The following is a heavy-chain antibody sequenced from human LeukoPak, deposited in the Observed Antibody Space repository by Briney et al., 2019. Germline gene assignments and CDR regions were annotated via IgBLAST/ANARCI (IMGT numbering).Heavy chain of an antibody. D-gene: IGHD2-15*01. CDR3: ARDIAYCSGGSCYYFDY. CDR2: INPRGTST. Sequence: ASVKVSCKASGYSFTRHYMHWVRQAPGHGLEWMGLINPRGTSTIYAEKFQGRIIMTRDMSTTTDYMELSSLRSEDTAVYYCARDIAYCSGGSCYYFDYWGQGTLVTVSS. V-gene: IGHV1-46*01. J-gene: IGHJ4*02. CDR1: GYSFTRHY.